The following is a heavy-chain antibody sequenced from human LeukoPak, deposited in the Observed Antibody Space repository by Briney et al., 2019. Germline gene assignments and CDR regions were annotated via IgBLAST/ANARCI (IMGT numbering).Heavy chain of an antibody. J-gene: IGHJ4*02. Sequence: GASVKVSCTASGYTFFTFGIAWVRQDPGQGLEWMGWISGYNGNTNYAQKFQGRVTMTTDTTTTTAYMELRSLRSDDTAVYYCARDGYFDYWGQGTLVTVSS. V-gene: IGHV1-18*01. CDR1: GYTFFTFG. CDR2: ISGYNGNT. CDR3: ARDGYFDY.